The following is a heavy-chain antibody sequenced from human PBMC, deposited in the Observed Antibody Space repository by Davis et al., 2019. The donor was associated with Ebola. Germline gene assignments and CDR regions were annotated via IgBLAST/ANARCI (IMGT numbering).Heavy chain of an antibody. D-gene: IGHD1-1*01. J-gene: IGHJ4*02. V-gene: IGHV3-9*01. Sequence: SLKISCAASGFTFDDYAMHWVRQAPWKGLEWVSGITWNSGSIGYADSVKGRFTISRDNAKNSLYLQMNSLRAEDTAVYYCAKDLLDVTDDYWGQGTLVTVSS. CDR2: ITWNSGSI. CDR3: AKDLLDVTDDY. CDR1: GFTFDDYA.